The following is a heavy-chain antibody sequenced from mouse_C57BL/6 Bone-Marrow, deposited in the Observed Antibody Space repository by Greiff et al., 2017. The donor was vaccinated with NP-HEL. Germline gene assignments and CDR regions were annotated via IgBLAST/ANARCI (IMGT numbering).Heavy chain of an antibody. CDR3: ARMDYGSSYVNY. CDR1: GYAFSSSW. J-gene: IGHJ2*01. Sequence: QVQLQQSGPELVKPGASVKISCKASGYAFSSSWMNWVKQRPGKGLEWIGRIYPGDGDTNYNGKLKGKATLTADKSYSTAYMQLSSLTSEDSAVYFCARMDYGSSYVNYWGQGTTLTVSS. CDR2: IYPGDGDT. D-gene: IGHD1-1*01. V-gene: IGHV1-82*01.